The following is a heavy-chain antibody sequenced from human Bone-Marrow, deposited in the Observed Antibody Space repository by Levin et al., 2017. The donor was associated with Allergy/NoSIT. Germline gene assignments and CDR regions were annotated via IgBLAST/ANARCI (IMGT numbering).Heavy chain of an antibody. V-gene: IGHV3-30*04. CDR3: ARDIHGYSSSWYE. Sequence: PGGSLRLSCAASGFTFSSYAMHWVRQAPGKGLEWVAVISYDGSNKYYADSVKGRFTISRDNSKNTLYLQMNSLRAEDTAVYYCARDIHGYSSSWYEWGQGTLVTVSS. CDR1: GFTFSSYA. J-gene: IGHJ4*02. CDR2: ISYDGSNK. D-gene: IGHD6-13*01.